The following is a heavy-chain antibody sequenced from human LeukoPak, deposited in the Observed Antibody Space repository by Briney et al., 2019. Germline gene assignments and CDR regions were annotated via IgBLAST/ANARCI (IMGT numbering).Heavy chain of an antibody. CDR1: VFTFSSYA. CDR2: ISGSGGST. Sequence: PGGSLRLCCAASVFTFSSYAMNWVRQAPGKGLEWVSAISGSGGSTYYADSVKGRFTISRDNSKNTLYLQMNSLRAEDTAVYYCATTRYYYDSSGYSNFDYWGQGTLVTVSS. J-gene: IGHJ4*02. V-gene: IGHV3-23*01. D-gene: IGHD3-22*01. CDR3: ATTRYYYDSSGYSNFDY.